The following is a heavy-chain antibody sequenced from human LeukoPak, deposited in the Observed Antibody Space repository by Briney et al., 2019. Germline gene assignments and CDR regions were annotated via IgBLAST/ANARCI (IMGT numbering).Heavy chain of an antibody. CDR3: TSITMILVVITTSDAFHI. CDR2: IKSKTDGGTT. J-gene: IGHJ3*02. D-gene: IGHD3-22*01. Sequence: GGSLRLSCAASRFTFSNAWMSWVSQAPGKGLEWVGRIKSKTDGGTTDYAAPVKGRFTISRDDSKNTLYLQMNSLKTEDTAVYYCTSITMILVVITTSDAFHIWGQGTMVTVSS. CDR1: RFTFSNAW. V-gene: IGHV3-15*01.